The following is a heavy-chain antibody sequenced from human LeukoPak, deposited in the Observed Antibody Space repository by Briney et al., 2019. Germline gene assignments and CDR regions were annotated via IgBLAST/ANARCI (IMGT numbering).Heavy chain of an antibody. CDR2: INPNSGGT. V-gene: IGHV1-2*02. Sequence: ASVKVSCKASGYTFTGYYMHWVRQAPGQGLEWMGWINPNSGGTNYAQKFQGRVTMTRDTSISTAYMELSRLRSDDTAVYYCARGEAVVPAATRYGMDVWGQGTTVTVSS. CDR3: ARGEAVVPAATRYGMDV. J-gene: IGHJ6*02. D-gene: IGHD2-2*01. CDR1: GYTFTGYY.